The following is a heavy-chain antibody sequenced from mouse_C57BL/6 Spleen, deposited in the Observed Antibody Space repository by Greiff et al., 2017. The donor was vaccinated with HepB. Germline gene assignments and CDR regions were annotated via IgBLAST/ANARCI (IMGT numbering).Heavy chain of an antibody. D-gene: IGHD1-1*01. V-gene: IGHV1-55*01. J-gene: IGHJ4*01. CDR3: ATSGVFITTVVATRGYAMDY. CDR2: IYPGSGST. CDR1: GYTFTSYW. Sequence: QVQLQQSGAELVKPGASVKMSCKASGYTFTSYWITWVKQRPGQGLEWIGDIYPGSGSTNYNEKFKSKATLTVDTSSSTAYMQLSSLTSEDSAVYYCATSGVFITTVVATRGYAMDYWGQGTSVTVSS.